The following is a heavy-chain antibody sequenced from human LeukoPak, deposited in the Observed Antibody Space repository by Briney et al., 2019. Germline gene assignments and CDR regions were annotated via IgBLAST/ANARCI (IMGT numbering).Heavy chain of an antibody. CDR2: IDWNSGSI. D-gene: IGHD2-8*01. CDR3: AKDSAGNGVFVYYFDY. Sequence: GGSLRLSFAASGFAFHNYGMHGFRQAPGKGVDGVASIDWNSGSIAYADSVEGRFTLSRHNAKHFLYLQLHSLRAEDTALYYCAKDSAGNGVFVYYFDYWGQGTLVTVSS. J-gene: IGHJ4*02. CDR1: GFAFHNYG. V-gene: IGHV3-9*01.